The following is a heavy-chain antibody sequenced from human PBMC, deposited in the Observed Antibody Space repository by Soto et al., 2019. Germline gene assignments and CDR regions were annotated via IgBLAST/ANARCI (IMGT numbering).Heavy chain of an antibody. Sequence: ASVKGSCAASGYTFTRYGISWVRQAPGEGLEGMGWIGGYNCNANYAQELQGRVNMTTNTSTSTAYMELRSLRSVYTSVNYGAIIAAAGGWGQGTLVTVSS. J-gene: IGHJ4*02. CDR1: GYTFTRYG. CDR2: IGGYNCNA. V-gene: IGHV1-18*04. CDR3: AIIAAAGG. D-gene: IGHD6-13*01.